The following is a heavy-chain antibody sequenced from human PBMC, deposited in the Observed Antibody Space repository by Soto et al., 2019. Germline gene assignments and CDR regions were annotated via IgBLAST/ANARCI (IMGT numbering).Heavy chain of an antibody. CDR1: GFTLSSYG. V-gene: IGHV3-30*18. Sequence: QVQLVESGGGVVQPGRSLRLSCAASGFTLSSYGMHWVRQAPGKGLEWVAVISYDGSNKYYADSVKGRFTISRDNSKNTLYLQMNSLRAEDTAVYYCAKDTGGSGSYYYYYYMDVWGKGTTVTVSS. J-gene: IGHJ6*03. CDR3: AKDTGGSGSYYYYYYMDV. CDR2: ISYDGSNK. D-gene: IGHD3-10*01.